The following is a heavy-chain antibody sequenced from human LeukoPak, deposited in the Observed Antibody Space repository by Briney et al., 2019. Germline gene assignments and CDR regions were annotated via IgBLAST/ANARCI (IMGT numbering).Heavy chain of an antibody. V-gene: IGHV3-23*01. CDR1: GFTFISYA. J-gene: IGHJ4*02. Sequence: GGSLRLSCAASGFTFISYAMSWVRQAPVKGLEWVSIISGSGGSTYYADSVKGRFTISRDNSKNTLYLQMNSLRAEDTAVYYCATDQAGYSSGWYYYWGQGTLVTVSS. CDR3: ATDQAGYSSGWYYY. CDR2: ISGSGGST. D-gene: IGHD6-19*01.